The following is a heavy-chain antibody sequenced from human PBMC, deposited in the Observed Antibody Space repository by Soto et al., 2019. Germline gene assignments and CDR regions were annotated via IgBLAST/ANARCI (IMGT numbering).Heavy chain of an antibody. CDR2: IYHSGST. Sequence: SETLSLTCAVSGYSISSGHYWGWIRQPPGKGLEWIGSIYHSGSTYYNPSLKSRVTISVDTSKNQFSLKLSSVTAADTAVYYWERVERLQGGSKGIDGWGQGTTVTVSS. D-gene: IGHD1-1*01. V-gene: IGHV4-38-2*01. CDR1: GYSISSGHY. CDR3: ERVERLQGGSKGIDG. J-gene: IGHJ6*02.